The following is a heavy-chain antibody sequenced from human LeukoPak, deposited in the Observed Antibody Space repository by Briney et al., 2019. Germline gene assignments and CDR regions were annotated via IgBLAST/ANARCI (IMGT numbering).Heavy chain of an antibody. CDR2: IYSGGST. CDR1: GFTVSSNY. D-gene: IGHD3-22*01. J-gene: IGHJ6*03. Sequence: GGSLRLSCAASGFTVSSNYMSWVRQAPGKGLEWVSVIYSGGSTYYADSVKGRFTISRDNSKNTLYLQMNSLRAEDTAVYYCAREGSSGYPYYYYYMDVWGKGTTVTISS. CDR3: AREGSSGYPYYYYYMDV. V-gene: IGHV3-53*01.